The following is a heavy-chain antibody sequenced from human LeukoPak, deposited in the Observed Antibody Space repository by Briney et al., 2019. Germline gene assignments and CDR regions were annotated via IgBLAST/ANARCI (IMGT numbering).Heavy chain of an antibody. V-gene: IGHV3-15*01. J-gene: IGHJ6*03. CDR1: GFTFSKAG. D-gene: IGHD3-10*01. CDR2: IKTKSEGGTT. Sequence: PGGSLRLSCTASGFTFSKAGMNWVGQAPGKGVEWVGHIKTKSEGGTTEYSGRAKGNFTISREDAKKDLYMQMDSLKSDDTAMYYCTTEFKELGSFFYFYYMDVWGTGTTVTISS. CDR3: TTEFKELGSFFYFYYMDV.